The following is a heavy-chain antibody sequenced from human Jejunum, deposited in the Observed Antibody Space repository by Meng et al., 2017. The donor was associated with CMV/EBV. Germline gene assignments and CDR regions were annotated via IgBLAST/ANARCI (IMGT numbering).Heavy chain of an antibody. CDR1: SLSY. CDR2: VYFRGST. Sequence: SLSYWGWLRQPPGEGLEWIASVYFRGSTYYNPSFESRVTISVDPSKNQFSLELRSVTAADTAVYYCATSSSYSASYYYYSGIDVWGQGTPVTVSS. D-gene: IGHD1-26*01. J-gene: IGHJ6*02. CDR3: ATSSSYSASYYYYSGIDV. V-gene: IGHV4-39*01.